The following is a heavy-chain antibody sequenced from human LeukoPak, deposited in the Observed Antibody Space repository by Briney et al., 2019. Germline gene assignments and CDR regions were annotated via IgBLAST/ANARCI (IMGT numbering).Heavy chain of an antibody. J-gene: IGHJ4*02. CDR1: GFTFSGDG. D-gene: IGHD1-7*01. CDR3: ARWKSLKGTFDY. Sequence: GGSLRLSCAPPGFTFSGDGMHWGRQAPGKGREGVAVISYDGNKKYCADSVKGRFTISRDNSKNTLYLQMNSLRAEDTAVYYCARWKSLKGTFDYWGRGTLVTVSS. V-gene: IGHV3-30*19. CDR2: ISYDGNKK.